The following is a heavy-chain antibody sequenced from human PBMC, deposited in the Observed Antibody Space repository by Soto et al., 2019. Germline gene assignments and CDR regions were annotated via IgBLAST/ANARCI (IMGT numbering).Heavy chain of an antibody. CDR2: ISSSTSSI. CDR3: ARGVPDAIGYFQH. J-gene: IGHJ1*01. CDR1: GFSFSSYS. Sequence: EVQLVESGGGLVQPGGSLRLSCAASGFSFSSYSMNWVRQAPGKGLEWVSYISSSTSSIFYEDSVKGRFTISRDNAKNSLYLQMNSLTAEDTAVYYCARGVPDAIGYFQHWGQGTLVTVSS. D-gene: IGHD2-2*02. V-gene: IGHV3-48*01.